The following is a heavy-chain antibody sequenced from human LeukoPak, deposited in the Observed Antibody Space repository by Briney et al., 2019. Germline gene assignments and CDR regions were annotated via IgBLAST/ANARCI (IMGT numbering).Heavy chain of an antibody. J-gene: IGHJ4*02. CDR2: INPNTGDT. CDR1: GYTFIGYY. CDR3: ATGSKGLRFNYYFDY. V-gene: IGHV1-2*02. Sequence: GASVKVSCKASGYTFIGYYMHWVRQAPGQGLEWMGWINPNTGDTNSAQKFQGRVTMTRDTSIATAYLELSRLNSDDTAVYYCATGSKGLRFNYYFDYWGQGTLVTVSS. D-gene: IGHD5-12*01.